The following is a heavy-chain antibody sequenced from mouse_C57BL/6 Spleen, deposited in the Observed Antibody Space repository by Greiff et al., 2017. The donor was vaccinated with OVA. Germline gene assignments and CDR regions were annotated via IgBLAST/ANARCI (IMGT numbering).Heavy chain of an antibody. V-gene: IGHV4-1*01. D-gene: IGHD1-1*01. J-gene: IGHJ1*03. CDR1: GVDFSRYW. CDR2: INPDSSTI. Sequence: GVDFSRYWMSWVRRAPGKGLEWIGEINPDSSTINYAPSLKDKFIISRDNAKNTLYLQMSKVRSEDTALYYCARDYGSSYGYFDVWGTGTTVTVSS. CDR3: ARDYGSSYGYFDV.